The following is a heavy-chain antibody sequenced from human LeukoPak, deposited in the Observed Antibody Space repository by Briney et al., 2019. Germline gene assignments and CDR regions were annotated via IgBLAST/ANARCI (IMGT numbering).Heavy chain of an antibody. CDR1: GGTFSSYA. CDR3: ARATMRGFLDRFDP. J-gene: IGHJ5*02. D-gene: IGHD3-3*01. Sequence: SVKVSCKASGGTFSSYAISWGRQAPGQGLEWMGGIIPIFGTANYAQKFQGRVTITADESTSTAYMELSSLRSEDTAVYYCARATMRGFLDRFDPWGQGTLVTVSS. V-gene: IGHV1-69*13. CDR2: IIPIFGTA.